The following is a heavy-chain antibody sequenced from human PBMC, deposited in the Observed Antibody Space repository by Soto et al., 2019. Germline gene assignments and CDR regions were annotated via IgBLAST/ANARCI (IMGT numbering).Heavy chain of an antibody. V-gene: IGHV1-46*03. D-gene: IGHD3-16*02. Sequence: ASVKVSCKASGYTFTSYYMHWVRQAPGQGLEWMGIINPSGGSTSYAQKFQGRVTMTRDTSTSTVYMELSSLRSEDTAVYYCARDRTGIMITFGGVIVPHYWGQGTLVTAPQ. CDR3: ARDRTGIMITFGGVIVPHY. CDR1: GYTFTSYY. J-gene: IGHJ4*02. CDR2: INPSGGST.